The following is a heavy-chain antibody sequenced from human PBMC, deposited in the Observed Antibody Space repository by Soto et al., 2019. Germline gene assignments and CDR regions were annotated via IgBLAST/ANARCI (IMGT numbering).Heavy chain of an antibody. CDR2: IYWDDDK. CDR1: GFSLTTRGVG. D-gene: IGHD3-16*01. V-gene: IGHV2-5*02. Sequence: QLTLKESGPPLVKPTQTLTLTCTFSGFSLTTRGVGVGWVRQPPGKAVECLALIYWDDDKRYSPSLQRKLPITKDTSKNQVVLTMTNVDPVDTATYYCAHIPNYYQYDWFDPWGQGTLVSVSS. J-gene: IGHJ5*02. CDR3: AHIPNYYQYDWFDP.